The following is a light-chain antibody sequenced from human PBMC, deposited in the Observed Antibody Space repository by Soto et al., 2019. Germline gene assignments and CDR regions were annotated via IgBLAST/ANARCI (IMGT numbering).Light chain of an antibody. CDR2: AAS. CDR3: QQRSNWPT. CDR1: QSISNY. V-gene: IGKV3-11*01. Sequence: EIVLTQSPGTLSLSHGERATLSCRASQSISNYLAWYQQKPGQAPRLLIYAASIRATGIPARFSGSGSGTDFTLTISSLEPEDFAVYFCQQRSNWPTFGQGTRLEIK. J-gene: IGKJ5*01.